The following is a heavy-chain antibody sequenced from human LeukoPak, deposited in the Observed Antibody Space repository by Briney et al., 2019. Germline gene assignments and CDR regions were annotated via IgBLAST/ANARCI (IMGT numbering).Heavy chain of an antibody. J-gene: IGHJ4*02. V-gene: IGHV1-8*01. Sequence: GASVKVSCKASGYTFTSYDINWERQATGQGLEWMGWMNPNSGNTGYAQKFQGRVTMTRNTSISTAYMELSSLRSEDTAVYYCARGLTMIVVVPGYWGQGTLVTVSS. CDR2: MNPNSGNT. CDR3: ARGLTMIVVVPGY. CDR1: GYTFTSYD. D-gene: IGHD3-22*01.